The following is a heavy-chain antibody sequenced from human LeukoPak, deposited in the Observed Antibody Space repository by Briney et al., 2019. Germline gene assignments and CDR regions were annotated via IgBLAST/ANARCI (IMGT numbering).Heavy chain of an antibody. V-gene: IGHV3-23*01. J-gene: IGHJ4*02. Sequence: GGSLRLSCAASGFTFSSFAMSWVRQAPGKGLEWGSSIGAAGYGTYYAESVKGRFTISRDNSNNTVHLQMNSLRAEDTAVYYCAKRYNSAWYSLDYWGQGTLVTVSS. CDR2: IGAAGYGT. D-gene: IGHD6-19*01. CDR3: AKRYNSAWYSLDY. CDR1: GFTFSSFA.